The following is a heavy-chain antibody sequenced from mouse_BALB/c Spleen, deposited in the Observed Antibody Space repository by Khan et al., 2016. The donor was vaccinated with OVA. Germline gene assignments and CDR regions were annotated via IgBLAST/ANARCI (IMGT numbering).Heavy chain of an antibody. CDR3: ARGPYYYGSSSFAY. CDR1: GYTFTDYS. J-gene: IGHJ3*01. CDR2: INTETGEP. D-gene: IGHD1-1*01. V-gene: IGHV9-2-1*01. Sequence: QIQLVQSGPELEKPGETVKISCKASGYTFTDYSMHWVKQAPGKGLKWMGWINTETGEPTYADDFEGRFAFSLETSASTAYLQINNLKNEDTATYFCARGPYYYGSSSFAYWGQGTLVTVSA.